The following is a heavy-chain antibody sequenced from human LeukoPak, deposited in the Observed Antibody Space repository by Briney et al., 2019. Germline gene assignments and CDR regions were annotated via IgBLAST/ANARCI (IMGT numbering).Heavy chain of an antibody. CDR2: INHSGST. Sequence: KSSETLSLTCAVYGGSFSGYYWSWIRQPPGKGLEWIGEINHSGSTNYNPSLKSRVTISVDTSKNPFSLKLSSVTAADTAVYYCARGGRGWELLRGSQFDYWGQGTLVTVSS. CDR3: ARGGRGWELLRGSQFDY. J-gene: IGHJ4*02. D-gene: IGHD1-26*01. CDR1: GGSFSGYY. V-gene: IGHV4-34*01.